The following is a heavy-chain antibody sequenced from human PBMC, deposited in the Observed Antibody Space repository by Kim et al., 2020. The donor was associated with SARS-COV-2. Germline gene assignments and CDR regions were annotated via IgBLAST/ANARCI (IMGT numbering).Heavy chain of an antibody. J-gene: IGHJ5*02. Sequence: ASVKVSCKASGYTFTSYDINWVRQATGQGLEWMGWMNPNSGNTGYAQKFQGRVTMTRNTSISTAYMELSSLRSEDTAVYYCARGGAILTGYSVGFWFDPWGQGTLVTVSS. CDR1: GYTFTSYD. D-gene: IGHD3-9*01. CDR3: ARGGAILTGYSVGFWFDP. V-gene: IGHV1-8*01. CDR2: MNPNSGNT.